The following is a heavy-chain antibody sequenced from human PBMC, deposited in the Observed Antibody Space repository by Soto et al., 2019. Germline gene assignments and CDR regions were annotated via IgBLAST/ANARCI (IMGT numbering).Heavy chain of an antibody. Sequence: PSETLSLTCTVSGGSISSGGYYWSWIRQHPGKGLEWIGYIYYSGSTYYNPSLKSRVTISVDTSKNQFSLKLSSVTAADTAVYYCARDANSSGWYVWSDPWGQGTLVTVSS. CDR1: GGSISSGGYY. J-gene: IGHJ5*02. D-gene: IGHD6-19*01. CDR3: ARDANSSGWYVWSDP. CDR2: IYYSGST. V-gene: IGHV4-31*03.